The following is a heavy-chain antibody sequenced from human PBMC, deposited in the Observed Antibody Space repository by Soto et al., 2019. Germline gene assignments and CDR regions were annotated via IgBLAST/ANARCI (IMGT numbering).Heavy chain of an antibody. CDR1: GDSVSSYITS. CDR3: ARGNALDV. D-gene: IGHD3-10*01. CDR2: TYYRSKWYH. V-gene: IGHV6-1*01. Sequence: QGQLQQSGPGLVKPSQTLSLTCAISGDSVSSYITSWNWIRQSPSRGLEWVGRTYYRSKWYHDYAASVKSRITINPDTSKNQFSLELNSSTAEDTAVYYCARGNALDVWGQGTVVTVSS. J-gene: IGHJ3*01.